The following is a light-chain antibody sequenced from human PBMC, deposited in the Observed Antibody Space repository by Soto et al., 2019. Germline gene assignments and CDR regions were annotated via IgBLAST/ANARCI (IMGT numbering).Light chain of an antibody. CDR1: NIGSKS. J-gene: IGLJ1*01. Sequence: SYELTQPPSVSVAPGQTARITCGGNNIGSKSVHWYQQKPGQAPVLVVYDDSDRPSGIPERFSGSNSGNTATLTISRVEAGDEADYYCQMWDSSSDHQVFGTGTKVTVL. CDR3: QMWDSSSDHQV. V-gene: IGLV3-21*02. CDR2: DDS.